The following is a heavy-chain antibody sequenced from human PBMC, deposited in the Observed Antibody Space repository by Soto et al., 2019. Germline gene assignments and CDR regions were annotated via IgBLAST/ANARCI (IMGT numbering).Heavy chain of an antibody. CDR1: GYSFTSYW. D-gene: IGHD3-10*01. V-gene: IGHV5-51*01. CDR3: ASQEMATKHGDLFDI. Sequence: PGESLKISCKGSGYSFTSYWIGWVRQMPGKGLEWMGIIYPGDSDTRYSPSFQGQVTISADKSISTAYLQWSSLKASDTAMYYCASQEMATKHGDLFDIWAQGTTVPVSS. CDR2: IYPGDSDT. J-gene: IGHJ3*02.